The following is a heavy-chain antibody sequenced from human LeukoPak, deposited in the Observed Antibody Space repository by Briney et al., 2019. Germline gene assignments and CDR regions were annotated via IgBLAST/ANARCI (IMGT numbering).Heavy chain of an antibody. CDR1: GGSISSGGYS. D-gene: IGHD1-7*01. Sequence: PSQTLSLTCAVSGGSISSGGYSWSWIRQPPGTGLEWIGYIYHSGSTYYNPSLKSRVTISVDRSKNQFSLKLSSVTAADTAVYYCARGITGTTVLFDIWGQGTMVTVSS. CDR2: IYHSGST. V-gene: IGHV4-30-2*01. CDR3: ARGITGTTVLFDI. J-gene: IGHJ3*02.